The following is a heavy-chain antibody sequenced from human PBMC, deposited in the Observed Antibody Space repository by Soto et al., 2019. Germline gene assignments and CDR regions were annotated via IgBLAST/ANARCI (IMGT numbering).Heavy chain of an antibody. D-gene: IGHD5-12*01. CDR3: ARQIYDSDSGPNSQYYFDS. V-gene: IGHV5-10-1*01. CDR1: GYSFTSYW. CDR2: IDPSDSYT. Sequence: GESLKISCKGSGYSFTSYWISWVRQMPGKGLEWMGRIDPSDSYTNYSPSFQGHVTISADKSISTAYLQWSSLKASDTAMYYCARQIYDSDSGPNSQYYFDSCGQRTPVTV. J-gene: IGHJ4*02.